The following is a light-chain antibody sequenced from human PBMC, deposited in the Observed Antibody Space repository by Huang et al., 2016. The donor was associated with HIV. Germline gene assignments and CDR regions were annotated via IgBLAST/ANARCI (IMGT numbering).Light chain of an antibody. J-gene: IGKJ3*01. Sequence: EIVLTQSPATLSLSPGERATLSCRASQSVSSYLAWYQQNPGQAPRLLIYDASNRATGSPARFSGSGSGTDFTLTISSLEPEDFAVYYCQQRSNWVFTFGPGTKVDIK. CDR2: DAS. CDR3: QQRSNWVFT. V-gene: IGKV3-11*01. CDR1: QSVSSY.